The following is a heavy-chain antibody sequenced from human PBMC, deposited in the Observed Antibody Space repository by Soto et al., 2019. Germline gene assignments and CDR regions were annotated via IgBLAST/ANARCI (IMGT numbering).Heavy chain of an antibody. CDR3: ARVGGLAARTFDY. J-gene: IGHJ4*02. CDR1: GGSVSVYY. D-gene: IGHD6-6*01. Sequence: SETLSLTCTISGGSVSVYYWSWIRQSTGQGLEWIGYIYYSGSTNYNPSLKSRVTISVDTSKNQFSLNLRSMSPADTAVYYCARVGGLAARTFDYWGPGTLVTVSS. CDR2: IYYSGST. V-gene: IGHV4-59*02.